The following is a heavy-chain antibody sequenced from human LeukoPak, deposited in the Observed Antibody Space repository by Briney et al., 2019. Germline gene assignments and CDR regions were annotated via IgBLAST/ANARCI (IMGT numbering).Heavy chain of an antibody. CDR3: AREATTYYYDSSGYLTPYYFDY. J-gene: IGHJ4*02. CDR1: GFTFSSYS. CDR2: ISSSSYI. V-gene: IGHV3-21*01. Sequence: PGGSLRISCAASGFTFSSYSMNWVRQAPGKGLEWVSPISSSSYIYYADSVKGRFTISRDNAKNSLYLQMNSLRAEDTAVYYCAREATTYYYDSSGYLTPYYFDYWGQGTLVTVSS. D-gene: IGHD3-22*01.